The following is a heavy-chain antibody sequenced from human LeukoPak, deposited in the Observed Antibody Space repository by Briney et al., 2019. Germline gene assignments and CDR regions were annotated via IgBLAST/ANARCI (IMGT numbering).Heavy chain of an antibody. V-gene: IGHV5-10-1*01. CDR3: ATVYSSSWYEFDY. Sequence: GESLKNSCKGSGYSFTSYWISWVRQMPGKGLEWMGRIDPSDSYTNYSPSFQGHVTISADKSISTAYLQWSSLKASDTAMYYCATVYSSSWYEFDYWGQGTLVTVSS. D-gene: IGHD6-13*01. CDR2: IDPSDSYT. J-gene: IGHJ4*02. CDR1: GYSFTSYW.